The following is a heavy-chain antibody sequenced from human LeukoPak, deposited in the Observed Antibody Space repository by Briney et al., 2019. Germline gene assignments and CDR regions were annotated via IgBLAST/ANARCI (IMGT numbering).Heavy chain of an antibody. CDR2: LYNAGTT. J-gene: IGHJ5*02. Sequence: GGSLRLSCVASGFIVSNNYMSWVRQAPGKGLEWVSVLYNAGTTYYADSVKGRFTISRDNSKNTLYLQMYSLRAEDTAVYYCARDLDYGDPHWFDPWGQGTLVTVSS. D-gene: IGHD4-17*01. CDR3: ARDLDYGDPHWFDP. V-gene: IGHV3-53*01. CDR1: GFIVSNNY.